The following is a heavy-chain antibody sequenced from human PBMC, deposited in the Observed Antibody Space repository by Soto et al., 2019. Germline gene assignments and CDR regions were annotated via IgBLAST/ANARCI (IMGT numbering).Heavy chain of an antibody. CDR2: ISGSGGST. V-gene: IGHV3-23*01. D-gene: IGHD2-2*02. Sequence: QPGGSLRLSCAASGFTFSSYAMSWVRQAPGKGLEWVSAISGSGGSTYYADSVKGRFTISRDNSKNTLYLQMNSLRAEDTAVYYCAKDIGYCSSTSCYTQAPFDYWGQGTLVTVSS. J-gene: IGHJ4*02. CDR3: AKDIGYCSSTSCYTQAPFDY. CDR1: GFTFSSYA.